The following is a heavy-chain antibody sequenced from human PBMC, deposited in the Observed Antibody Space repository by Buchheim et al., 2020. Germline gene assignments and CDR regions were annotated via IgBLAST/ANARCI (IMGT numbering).Heavy chain of an antibody. Sequence: EVQLVQSGAEVKKPGESLKISCKGSGYSFTSYWIGWVRQMPGKGLEWMGIIYPGDSDTRYSPSFQGQVTIPADKSLSTAYPQWSSLKASDTAMYYCARPTSHCTNGVCYYYFDYWGQGTL. J-gene: IGHJ4*02. CDR2: IYPGDSDT. CDR3: ARPTSHCTNGVCYYYFDY. D-gene: IGHD2-8*01. V-gene: IGHV5-51*01. CDR1: GYSFTSYW.